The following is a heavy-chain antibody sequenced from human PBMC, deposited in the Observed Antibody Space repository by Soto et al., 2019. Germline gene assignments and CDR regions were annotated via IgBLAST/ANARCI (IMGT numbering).Heavy chain of an antibody. CDR1: GGSFSGYY. V-gene: IGHV4-34*01. D-gene: IGHD6-19*01. CDR3: AREYSSGTYFSY. Sequence: QVQLQQWGAGLLKPSETLSLTCAVYGGSFSGYYWSWIRQPPGKGLEWIGEINHSGSTNYNPSLKFQVTIPVSTSKNQFCPKLSSVTAAHQAEDFCAREYSSGTYFSYWVQRTPVTVP. CDR2: INHSGST. J-gene: IGHJ4*02.